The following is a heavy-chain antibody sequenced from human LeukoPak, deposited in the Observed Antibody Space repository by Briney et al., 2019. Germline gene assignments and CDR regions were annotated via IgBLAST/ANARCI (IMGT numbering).Heavy chain of an antibody. CDR1: GGTFSSYA. CDR3: ARGWGSKVYASAFDV. V-gene: IGHV3-33*01. D-gene: IGHD2-8*01. Sequence: SCKASGGTFSSYAISWVRQAPGKGLEWITVIWHDGSHKDYADSVKGRFTISRDNSKNTVYLQMNDLRAEDTALYYCARGWGSKVYASAFDVWGQGTMVTVSS. CDR2: IWHDGSHK. J-gene: IGHJ3*01.